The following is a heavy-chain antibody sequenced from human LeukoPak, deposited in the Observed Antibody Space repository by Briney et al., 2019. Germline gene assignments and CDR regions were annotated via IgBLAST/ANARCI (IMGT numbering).Heavy chain of an antibody. Sequence: GGSLRLSCAASGFTFSSYAMSWVRQAPGKGLEWVSAISGSGGSTYYADSVKGRFTISRDNSKNTLYLQMNSLRAEDTAVYYCAKDHFSGGGGSCPLTNWGQGTLVTVSS. D-gene: IGHD2-15*01. CDR1: GFTFSSYA. CDR3: AKDHFSGGGGSCPLTN. V-gene: IGHV3-23*01. CDR2: ISGSGGST. J-gene: IGHJ4*02.